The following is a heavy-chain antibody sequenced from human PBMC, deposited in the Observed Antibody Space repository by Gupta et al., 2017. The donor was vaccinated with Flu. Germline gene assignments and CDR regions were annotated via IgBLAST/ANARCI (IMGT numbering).Heavy chain of an antibody. CDR3: ARAGYYYGMDV. Sequence: QVQLVQSGAEVKKPGASVKVSCKASGYTFTSYYMHWVRQAPGQGLGWMGKINPSSGSTSYAQKVQGRVTMNRDTSTSTVYMELSSLRSEDTAVYYCARAGYYYGMDVWGQGTTVTVSS. J-gene: IGHJ6*02. CDR2: INPSSGST. CDR1: GYTFTSYY. V-gene: IGHV1-46*01.